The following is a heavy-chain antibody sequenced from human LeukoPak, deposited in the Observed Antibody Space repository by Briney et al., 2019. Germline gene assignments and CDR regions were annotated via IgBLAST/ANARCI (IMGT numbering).Heavy chain of an antibody. J-gene: IGHJ6*03. CDR1: GFTFTSSA. V-gene: IGHV1-58*01. CDR3: AADYGYCSSTSCYTFDYYYYMDV. D-gene: IGHD2-2*02. Sequence: SVKVSCKASGFTFTSSAVQWVRQARGQRLEWIGWIVVGSGNTNYAQKFQERVTITRDMSTSTAYMELSSLRSEDTAVYYCAADYGYCSSTSCYTFDYYYYMDVWGKGTTVTVSS. CDR2: IVVGSGNT.